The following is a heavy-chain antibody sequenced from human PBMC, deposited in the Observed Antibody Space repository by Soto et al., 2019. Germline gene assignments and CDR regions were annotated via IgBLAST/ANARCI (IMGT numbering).Heavy chain of an antibody. CDR2: IRSKAYGGTT. D-gene: IGHD4-17*01. J-gene: IGHJ6*03. CDR1: GFTFGDYA. V-gene: IGHV3-49*03. CDR3: TPLGFDGEPYYMDV. Sequence: GGSLRLSCTASGFTFGDYAMSWFRQAPGKGLEWVGFIRSKAYGGTTEYAASVKGRFTISRDDSKSIAYLQMNSLKTEDTAVYYCTPLGFDGEPYYMDVWRKGTTVTVSS.